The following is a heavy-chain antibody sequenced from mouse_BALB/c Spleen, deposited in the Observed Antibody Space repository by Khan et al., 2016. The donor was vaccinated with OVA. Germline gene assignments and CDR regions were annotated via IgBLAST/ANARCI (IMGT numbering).Heavy chain of an antibody. J-gene: IGHJ3*01. D-gene: IGHD1-1*01. CDR3: SSYLPGSFAY. V-gene: IGHV5-6*01. Sequence: EVELLESGGDLVKPGGSLKLSCAASGFNFSGYSMSWVRQSPDKRLEWVATISSAGDYTYYPHSVKGRFTISRDNAKNTPYLQMSSLKSEDTAMYSVSSYLPGSFAYWGAGTLVTVSA. CDR2: ISSAGDYT. CDR1: GFNFSGYS.